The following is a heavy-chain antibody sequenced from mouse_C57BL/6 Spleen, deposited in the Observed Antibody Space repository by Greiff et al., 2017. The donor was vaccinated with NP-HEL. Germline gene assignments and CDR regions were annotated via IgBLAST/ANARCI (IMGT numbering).Heavy chain of an antibody. CDR2: INPNNGGT. V-gene: IGHV1-26*01. CDR3: ARAPTGFAY. CDR1: GYTFTDYY. D-gene: IGHD2-10*01. J-gene: IGHJ3*01. Sequence: VQLQQSGPELVKPGASVKISCKASGYTFTDYYMNWVKQSHGKSLEWIGDINPNNGGTSYNQKFKGKATLTVDKSSSTAYMELRSLTSEDSAVYYCARAPTGFAYWGQGTLVTVSA.